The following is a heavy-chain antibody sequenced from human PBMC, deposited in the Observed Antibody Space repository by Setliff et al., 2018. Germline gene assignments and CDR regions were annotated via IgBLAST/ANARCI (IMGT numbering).Heavy chain of an antibody. CDR2: IYIGGSA. CDR3: ARIRLCGGRVICPPGRYVDV. CDR1: GGSISSYY. D-gene: IGHD2-15*01. J-gene: IGHJ6*03. Sequence: SETLSLTCTVSGGSISSYYWSWIRQPAGKGLEWIGHIYIGGSANYNPSLKSRVTMSIDTSKNQFSLKLNSVTAADMAVYYCARIRLCGGRVICPPGRYVDVWGKGTTVTV. V-gene: IGHV4-4*07.